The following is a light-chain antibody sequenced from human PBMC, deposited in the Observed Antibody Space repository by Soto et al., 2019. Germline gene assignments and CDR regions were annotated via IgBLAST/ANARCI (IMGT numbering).Light chain of an antibody. V-gene: IGKV1-12*01. J-gene: IGKJ4*01. Sequence: DIQMTQSPSSVSASVGDRVTITCRASQGISSWLAWYQHKPGKAPNLLIYAASILQSGVPSRFSGSGSGTDFTLTISNLQPEDFATYYCQQADSFPLTLGGGTKVKIK. CDR3: QQADSFPLT. CDR1: QGISSW. CDR2: AAS.